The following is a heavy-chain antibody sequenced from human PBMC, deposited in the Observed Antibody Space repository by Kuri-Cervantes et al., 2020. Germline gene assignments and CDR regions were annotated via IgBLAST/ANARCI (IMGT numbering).Heavy chain of an antibody. CDR3: ARGGSEDYYDSSEYYYYGMDV. D-gene: IGHD3-22*01. CDR2: ISYDGSNK. V-gene: IGHV3-30-3*01. J-gene: IGHJ6*02. Sequence: GGSLRLSCAASGFTFSSYAMHWVRQAPGKGLEWVAVISYDGSNKYYADSVKGRFTISRDNAKNSLYLQMNSLRDEDTAVYYCARGGSEDYYDSSEYYYYGMDVWGQGTTVTVSS. CDR1: GFTFSSYA.